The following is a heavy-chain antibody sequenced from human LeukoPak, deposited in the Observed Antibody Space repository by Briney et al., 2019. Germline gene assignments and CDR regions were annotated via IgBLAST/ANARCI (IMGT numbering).Heavy chain of an antibody. V-gene: IGHV1-69*13. Sequence: SVKVSCKASGGTFSSYAFSWVRQAPGQGLEWTGGIIPIFGTANYAQKFQGRVTITADESTSTAYMELSSLRSEDTAVYYCARLEWPDLDYWGQGTLVTVSS. CDR1: GGTFSSYA. CDR2: IIPIFGTA. CDR3: ARLEWPDLDY. D-gene: IGHD3-3*01. J-gene: IGHJ4*02.